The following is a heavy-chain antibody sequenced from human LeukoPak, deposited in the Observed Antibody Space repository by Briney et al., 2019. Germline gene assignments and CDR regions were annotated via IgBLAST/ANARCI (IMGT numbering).Heavy chain of an antibody. Sequence: PSETLSLTCAVYGGSFSGYYWSWIRQPPGKGLDWIGEINHSGSTNYNPSLKSRVTISVDTSKNQFSLKLSSVTAADTAVYYCARSLRYVWGTSCFFDYWGQGTLVTVSS. CDR2: INHSGST. CDR1: GGSFSGYY. CDR3: ARSLRYVWGTSCFFDY. D-gene: IGHD3-16*01. J-gene: IGHJ4*02. V-gene: IGHV4-34*01.